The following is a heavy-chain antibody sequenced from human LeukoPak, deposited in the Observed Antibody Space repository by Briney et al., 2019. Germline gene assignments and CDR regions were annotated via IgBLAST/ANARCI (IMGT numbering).Heavy chain of an antibody. J-gene: IGHJ4*02. Sequence: SETLSLTCAVSGGSISSSKWWSWVRQPPGKGLEWIGEIYHSGSTNYNPSLKSRVTISVDKSKNQFSLKLSSVTAADTAMYYCARVAVARLAYFDYWGQGTLVTVSS. CDR3: ARVAVARLAYFDY. D-gene: IGHD6-19*01. CDR2: IYHSGST. CDR1: GGSISSSKW. V-gene: IGHV4-4*02.